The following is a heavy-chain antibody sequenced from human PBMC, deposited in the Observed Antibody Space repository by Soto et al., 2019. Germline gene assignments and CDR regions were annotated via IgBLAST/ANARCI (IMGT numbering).Heavy chain of an antibody. V-gene: IGHV3-48*02. J-gene: IGHJ4*02. CDR3: ARGYYDSSQYYFDY. CDR2: ISSSSSTI. CDR1: GFTFSSYS. D-gene: IGHD3-22*01. Sequence: EVQLVESGGGLVQPGGSLRLSCAASGFTFSSYSMNWVRQAPGKGLEWVSYISSSSSTIYYADSVKGRFTISRDNAKNALYLQMNSLRDEDTAVYYCARGYYDSSQYYFDYWGRGTLVTVSS.